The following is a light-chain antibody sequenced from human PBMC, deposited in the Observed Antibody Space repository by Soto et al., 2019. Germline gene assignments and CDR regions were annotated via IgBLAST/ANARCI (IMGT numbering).Light chain of an antibody. CDR1: QSISAY. V-gene: IGKV1-39*01. CDR2: AAT. CDR3: QRSYRSIS. Sequence: DIQMTQSPSSLFASVGDRVTITCRASQSISAYLNWYQQRPGKAARLLIYAATRLHSGVPSRFSGSGSGTDFPLTISSLPPEDFATYYCQRSYRSISFGQGTRLEMK. J-gene: IGKJ5*01.